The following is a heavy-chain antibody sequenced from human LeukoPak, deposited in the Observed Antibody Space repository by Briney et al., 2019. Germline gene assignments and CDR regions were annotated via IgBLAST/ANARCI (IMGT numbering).Heavy chain of an antibody. V-gene: IGHV3-7*01. J-gene: IGHJ4*02. CDR3: ARDPTDYGTNTFDY. Sequence: GGSLRLSCAASGFSFSNYWMSWVRQAPGKGLEWVANIKQDGSEKYYVDSVKGRFTISRDNAKNSLYLQMDSQRAEDTAVYYCARDPTDYGTNTFDYWGQGTLVTVSS. CDR2: IKQDGSEK. D-gene: IGHD4/OR15-4a*01. CDR1: GFSFSNYW.